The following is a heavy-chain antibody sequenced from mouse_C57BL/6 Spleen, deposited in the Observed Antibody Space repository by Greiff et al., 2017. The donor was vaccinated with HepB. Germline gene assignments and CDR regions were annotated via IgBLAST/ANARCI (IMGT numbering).Heavy chain of an antibody. D-gene: IGHD1-1*01. J-gene: IGHJ4*01. CDR3: ASPYYGSTIYAMDY. V-gene: IGHV1-80*01. Sequence: VQLQQSGAELVKPGASVKISCKASGYAFSSSWMNWVKQRPGKGLEWIGQIYPGDGDTNYNGKFKGKATLTADKSSSTAYMQLSSLTSEDSAVYFCASPYYGSTIYAMDYWGQGTSVTVSS. CDR1: GYAFSSSW. CDR2: IYPGDGDT.